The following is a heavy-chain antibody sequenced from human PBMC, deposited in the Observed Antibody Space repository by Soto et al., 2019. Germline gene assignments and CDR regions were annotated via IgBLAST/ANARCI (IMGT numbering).Heavy chain of an antibody. J-gene: IGHJ4*02. V-gene: IGHV3-30*14. CDR2: ISYDGSNK. CDR1: GFTFSSYA. Sequence: QVQLVESGGGVVQPGRSLRLFCAASGFTFSSYAMHWVRQAPGKGLEWVAVISYDGSNKYYADSVKGRFTISRDNSKNTLYLQMNSLRDEDQAVYYCAHSDFDYWGQGTLVTVSS. CDR3: AHSDFDY.